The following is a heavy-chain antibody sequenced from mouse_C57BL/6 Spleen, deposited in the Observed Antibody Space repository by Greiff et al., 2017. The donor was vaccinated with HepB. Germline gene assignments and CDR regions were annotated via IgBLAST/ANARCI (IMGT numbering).Heavy chain of an antibody. D-gene: IGHD1-1*01. J-gene: IGHJ2*01. CDR2: IYPGDGDT. CDR3: AGTTVVALDY. V-gene: IGHV1-82*01. Sequence: VHLVESGPELVKPGASVKISCKASGYAFSSSWMNWVRQRPGKGLEWIGRIYPGDGDTNYNGKFKGKATLTADKSSSTAYMQLSSLTSEDSAVYFCAGTTVVALDYWGQGTTLTVSS. CDR1: GYAFSSSW.